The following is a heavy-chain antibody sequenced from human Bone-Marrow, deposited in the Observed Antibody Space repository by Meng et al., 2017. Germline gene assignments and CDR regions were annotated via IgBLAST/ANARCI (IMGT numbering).Heavy chain of an antibody. D-gene: IGHD4-11*01. CDR1: GFTFSSYW. V-gene: IGHV3-7*01. Sequence: GESLKISCAASGFTFSSYWMTWVRQAPGKGLEWVATIREDGSEKYQVDSVKGRFTISRDNAKNSLYLQMNSLRAEDTAVYYCARDRTTVTPPYCWFDPWGQGTLVTVSS. CDR2: IREDGSEK. J-gene: IGHJ5*02. CDR3: ARDRTTVTPPYCWFDP.